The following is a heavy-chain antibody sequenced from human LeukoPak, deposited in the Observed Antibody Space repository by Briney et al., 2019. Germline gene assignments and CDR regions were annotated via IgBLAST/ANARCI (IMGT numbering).Heavy chain of an antibody. D-gene: IGHD6-13*01. J-gene: IGHJ4*02. CDR2: IYFSGSA. Sequence: PSETLSLTCNVSGDSISSRSYYWGWLRQPPGTGLEWFGSIYFSGSAHYNPSLKSRVTIFVDRSKNQFSLKMSSVTAADTALYYCARHDYGRDSSSWYTFGYWGQGTLVTVSS. CDR1: GDSISSRSYY. V-gene: IGHV4-39*01. CDR3: ARHDYGRDSSSWYTFGY.